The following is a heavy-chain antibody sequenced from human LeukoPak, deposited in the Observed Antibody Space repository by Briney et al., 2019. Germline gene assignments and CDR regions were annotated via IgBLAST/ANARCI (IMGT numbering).Heavy chain of an antibody. V-gene: IGHV4-34*01. CDR1: GGSISSYY. J-gene: IGHJ6*03. CDR3: ARALISYYYYYMDV. CDR2: INHSGST. Sequence: SETLSLTCTVSGGSISSYYWSWIRQPPGKGLEWIGEINHSGSTNYNPSLKSRVTISVDTSKNQFSLKLSSVTAADTAVYYCARALISYYYYYMDVWGKGTTVTVSS.